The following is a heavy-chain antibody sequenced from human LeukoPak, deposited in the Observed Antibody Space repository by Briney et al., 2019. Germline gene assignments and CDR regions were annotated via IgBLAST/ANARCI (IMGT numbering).Heavy chain of an antibody. CDR2: IYYSGST. CDR3: ARQGGCSSTSCYSPLCDY. CDR1: GGSISSSSYY. Sequence: SETLSLTCTVSGGSISSSSYYWGWIRQPPGKGLEWIGSIYYSGSTYYNPSLKSRVTISVDTSKNQFSLKLSSVTAADTAVYYCARQGGCSSTSCYSPLCDYWGQGTLVTVSS. J-gene: IGHJ4*02. V-gene: IGHV4-39*01. D-gene: IGHD2-2*01.